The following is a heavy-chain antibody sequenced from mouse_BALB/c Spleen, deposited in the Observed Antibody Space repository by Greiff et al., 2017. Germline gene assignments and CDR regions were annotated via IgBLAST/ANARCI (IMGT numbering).Heavy chain of an antibody. D-gene: IGHD3-2*01. Sequence: DVQLVESGPGLVKPSQSLSLTCTVTGYSITSDYAWNWIRQFPGNKLEWMGYISYSGSTSYNPSLKSRISITRDTSKNQFFLQLNSVTTEDTATYYCARWDSSGYGYWGQGTTLTVSS. CDR2: ISYSGST. J-gene: IGHJ2*01. CDR1: GYSITSDYA. V-gene: IGHV3-2*02. CDR3: ARWDSSGYGY.